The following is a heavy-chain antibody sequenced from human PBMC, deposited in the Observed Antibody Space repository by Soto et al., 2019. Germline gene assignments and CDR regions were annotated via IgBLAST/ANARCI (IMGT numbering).Heavy chain of an antibody. CDR2: ISAYNGNT. J-gene: IGHJ4*02. CDR1: GYTFTSYG. Sequence: ASVKVSCKASGYTFTSYGISWVRQAPGQGLEWMGWISAYNGNTNYAQKLQGRVTMTTDTSTSTAYMELSSLRSEDTAVYYCATDRSIQLWLMFGYWGQGTLVTVSS. V-gene: IGHV1-18*04. CDR3: ATDRSIQLWLMFGY. D-gene: IGHD5-18*01.